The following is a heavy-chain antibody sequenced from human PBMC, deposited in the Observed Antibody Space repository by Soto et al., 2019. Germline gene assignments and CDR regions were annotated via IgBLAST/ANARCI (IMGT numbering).Heavy chain of an antibody. CDR1: GFNFDDFA. J-gene: IGHJ6*02. CDR3: GKSNGYCTTMTDLESMDI. V-gene: IGHV3-9*01. D-gene: IGHD2-8*01. CDR2: ISWNSREI. Sequence: PGGSLRLSCAASGFNFDDFAMNWVRVGPGKGLEWVAGISWNSREIGYTDSVKGRFTISRDNAENSLYLQMNSLRDEDTALYFCGKSNGYCTTMTDLESMDIWGQGTTVTAYS.